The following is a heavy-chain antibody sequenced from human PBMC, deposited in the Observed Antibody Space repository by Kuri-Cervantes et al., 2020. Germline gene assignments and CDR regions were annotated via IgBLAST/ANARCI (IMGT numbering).Heavy chain of an antibody. V-gene: IGHV3-21*01. D-gene: IGHD6-13*01. CDR2: ISSSSSYI. CDR3: ARDASIAAAWVWFDP. CDR1: GFTFSSYS. J-gene: IGHJ5*02. Sequence: GGSLRLSCAASGFTFSSYSMNWVRQAPGKGLEWVSSISSSSSYIYYADSVKGRFTISRDNAKNSLYLQMNSLRAEDTAVYYCARDASIAAAWVWFDPWGQGTLVTVSS.